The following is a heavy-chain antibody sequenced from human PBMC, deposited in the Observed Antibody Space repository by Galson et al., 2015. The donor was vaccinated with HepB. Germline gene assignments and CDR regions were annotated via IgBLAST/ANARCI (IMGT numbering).Heavy chain of an antibody. J-gene: IGHJ3*02. CDR3: ASFVVVVPAAIQLKAFEI. CDR1: GYTFTSYA. CDR2: INAGNGNT. V-gene: IGHV1-3*01. Sequence: SVKVSCKASGYTFTSYAMHWMRQAPGQRLEWMGWINAGNGNTKYSQKFQGRVTITRDTSASTAYMELSSLRSEDTAVYYCASFVVVVPAAIQLKAFEIWGQGTMVTVSS. D-gene: IGHD2-2*01.